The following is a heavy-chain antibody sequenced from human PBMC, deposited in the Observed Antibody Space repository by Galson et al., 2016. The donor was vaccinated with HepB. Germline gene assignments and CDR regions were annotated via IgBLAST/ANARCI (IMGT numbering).Heavy chain of an antibody. CDR1: GYTFSSYG. CDR3: ARSLDYYYGMDV. Sequence: SVKVSCKASGYTFSSYGFIWVRQAPGHGLEWMGWISGYNGNTNYAQKVQGGVTMTTDTSSTTAYMELRSLRSDDTAVYYCARSLDYYYGMDVWGQGTTVTVSS. J-gene: IGHJ6*02. CDR2: ISGYNGNT. V-gene: IGHV1-18*01.